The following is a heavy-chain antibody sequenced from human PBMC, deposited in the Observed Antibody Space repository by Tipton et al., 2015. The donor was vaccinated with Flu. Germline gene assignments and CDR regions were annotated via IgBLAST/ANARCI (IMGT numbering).Heavy chain of an antibody. Sequence: QSGAEVKKPGASVKVSCKTSGYSFTNYGISWVRQAPGQGLEWLGWISPYDGNTNYAQNLLGRVTMATDTSTSTAYMELKSLISDDTAVCFCARGWLEDAFDNWGQGTMVSVSS. CDR2: ISPYDGNT. CDR3: ARGWLEDAFDN. J-gene: IGHJ3*02. V-gene: IGHV1-18*04. D-gene: IGHD3-22*01. CDR1: GYSFTNYG.